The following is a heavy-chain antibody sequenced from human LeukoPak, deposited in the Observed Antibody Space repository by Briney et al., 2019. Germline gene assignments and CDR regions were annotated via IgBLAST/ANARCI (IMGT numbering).Heavy chain of an antibody. Sequence: GGSLRLSCAASGFTFSSYAMSWVRQAPGKGLEWVSLISGSGGSTDYADSVKGRFTISRDNSKNTLYLQMNSLRAEDTAVYYCARGPSGYHNTGGQGTLVTVSS. CDR1: GFTFSSYA. D-gene: IGHD5-12*01. CDR2: ISGSGGST. J-gene: IGHJ4*02. V-gene: IGHV3-23*01. CDR3: ARGPSGYHNT.